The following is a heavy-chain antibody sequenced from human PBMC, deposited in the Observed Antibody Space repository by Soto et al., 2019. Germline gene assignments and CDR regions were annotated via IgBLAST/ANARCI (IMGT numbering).Heavy chain of an antibody. Sequence: PGGSLRLSCAASGFTFSSYGMHWVRQAPGKWLEWVAVISYDGSNKYYADSVKGRFTISRDNSKNTLYLQMNSLRAEDTAVYYCAKAYLDTNWFDPWGQGTLVTVSS. CDR1: GFTFSSYG. CDR2: ISYDGSNK. V-gene: IGHV3-30*18. D-gene: IGHD1-26*01. J-gene: IGHJ5*02. CDR3: AKAYLDTNWFDP.